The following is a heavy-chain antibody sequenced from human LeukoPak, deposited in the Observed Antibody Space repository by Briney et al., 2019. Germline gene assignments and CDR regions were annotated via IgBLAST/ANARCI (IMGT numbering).Heavy chain of an antibody. Sequence: SETLSLTCTVSGGSISSYYWSWIRQPPGKGLEWIGYIYYSGSTNYKPSLKSRVTISVETSKNQFSLKLRSVTAADTAVYYCARADRGYSGYDLFDYWGQGTLVTVSS. CDR3: ARADRGYSGYDLFDY. CDR2: IYYSGST. D-gene: IGHD5-12*01. V-gene: IGHV4-59*01. J-gene: IGHJ4*02. CDR1: GGSISSYY.